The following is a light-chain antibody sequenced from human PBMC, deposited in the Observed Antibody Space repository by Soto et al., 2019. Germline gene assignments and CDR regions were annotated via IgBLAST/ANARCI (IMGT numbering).Light chain of an antibody. CDR1: QGIGSW. CDR2: TVS. CDR3: QHYKTWPLA. J-gene: IGKJ4*01. V-gene: IGKV1-12*01. Sequence: IQMTQSPSSVSASVGDRVTITCRASQGIGSWLAWYQQKPGKAPNLLIYTVSSLQSGVPSRFSGSGSGTDFTLTISGLQSEDFAVYFCQHYKTWPLAFGGGTKVEIK.